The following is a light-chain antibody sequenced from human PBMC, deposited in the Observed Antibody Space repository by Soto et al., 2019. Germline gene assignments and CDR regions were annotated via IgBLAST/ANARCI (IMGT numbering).Light chain of an antibody. Sequence: DIQLTQSPSFLSASVGDRVTISCRASQGISDYLAWYQQKPGKAPKLLIYGASTLQSGVPSRFSGSASGTEFIRTISSLQPEDFATYFCQQFNAYPLTFGGGTKLEIK. J-gene: IGKJ4*01. CDR3: QQFNAYPLT. V-gene: IGKV1-9*01. CDR2: GAS. CDR1: QGISDY.